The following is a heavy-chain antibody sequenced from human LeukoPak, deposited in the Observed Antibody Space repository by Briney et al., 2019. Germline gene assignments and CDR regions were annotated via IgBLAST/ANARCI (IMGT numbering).Heavy chain of an antibody. J-gene: IGHJ6*02. Sequence: GGSLRLSCAASGFTFSSYAMSWVRQAPGKGLEWVSAISGSGGSTYYADSVKGRFTISRDNSKNTLYLQMNSLRAEDTAVYYCAKDRSSGWPFFSSYGMDVWGQGTTVTVSS. D-gene: IGHD6-19*01. CDR2: ISGSGGST. CDR3: AKDRSSGWPFFSSYGMDV. CDR1: GFTFSSYA. V-gene: IGHV3-23*01.